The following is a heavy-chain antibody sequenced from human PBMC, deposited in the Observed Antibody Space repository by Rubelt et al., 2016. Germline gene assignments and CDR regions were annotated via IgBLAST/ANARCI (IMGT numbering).Heavy chain of an antibody. CDR2: IKKDGSET. V-gene: IGHV3-7*01. CDR3: ARGPYFGRRTDYLDY. D-gene: IGHD2/OR15-2a*01. CDR1: GFSFGGHW. Sequence: VQPGGSVRLSCAASGFSFGGHWMAWVRLASGKGLEWVANIKKDGSETNCVDSVKGRFTISRDNAKNLLYLQMDSLRVDDTALYYCARGPYFGRRTDYLDYWGQGVLVTVSS. J-gene: IGHJ4*02.